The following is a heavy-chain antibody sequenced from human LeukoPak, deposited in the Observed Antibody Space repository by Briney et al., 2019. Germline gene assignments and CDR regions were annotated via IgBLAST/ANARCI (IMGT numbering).Heavy chain of an antibody. J-gene: IGHJ4*02. CDR3: PSFYQAYYFDY. CDR2: IFYTVRT. D-gene: IGHD2-21*01. V-gene: IGHV4-30-4*01. Sequence: SETLSLTCTVSGGSISSGDYYWGWIRQPRGKGLEWIGYIFYTVRTYYNPSLKSRVTISVDTSKNHFSLKLSSVTAADTAVYYCPSFYQAYYFDYWGQGTLVTVSS. CDR1: GGSISSGDYY.